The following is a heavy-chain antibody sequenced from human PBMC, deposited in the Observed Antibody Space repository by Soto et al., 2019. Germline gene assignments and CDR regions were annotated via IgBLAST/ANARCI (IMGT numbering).Heavy chain of an antibody. V-gene: IGHV3-74*01. CDR2: IDGVGTGT. J-gene: IGHJ4*02. D-gene: IGHD1-20*01. CDR3: TRVFEY. Sequence: VLSHKVWYAAAEFKCVDYGGHWVRQVPGKGLVWVSSIDGVGTGTSYSDSVRGRFTIPRDNAENMLYLQMNSLRAEDTAVYYCTRVFEYWGQRTLVTVYS. CDR1: EFKCVDYG.